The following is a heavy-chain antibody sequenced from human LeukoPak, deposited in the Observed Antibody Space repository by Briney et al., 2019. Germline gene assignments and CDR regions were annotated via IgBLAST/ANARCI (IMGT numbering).Heavy chain of an antibody. CDR1: GFTFSSYG. CDR3: ARDVGDEGNY. D-gene: IGHD2-21*01. V-gene: IGHV3-23*01. CDR2: ISASGGST. Sequence: GGSLRLSCAASGFTFSSYGVSWVRQAPGKGLEWVSSISASGGSTYYADSVKGRFTISRDNSKNTLYLQMSSLRTADTAVYYCARDVGDEGNYWGQGTLVTVSS. J-gene: IGHJ4*02.